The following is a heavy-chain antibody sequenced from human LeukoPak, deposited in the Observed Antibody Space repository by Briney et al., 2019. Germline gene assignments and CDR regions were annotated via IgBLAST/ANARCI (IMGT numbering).Heavy chain of an antibody. CDR3: AGYYGSGTPLNY. J-gene: IGHJ4*02. CDR1: GGSISSYY. CDR2: IYYSGST. D-gene: IGHD3-10*01. V-gene: IGHV4-59*08. Sequence: SETLSLTCTVSGGSISSYYWSWIRQPPGKGLEWIGYIYYSGSTNYNPSLKSRVTISVDTSKNQFSLKLSSVTAADTAVYYCAGYYGSGTPLNYWGQGTLVTISS.